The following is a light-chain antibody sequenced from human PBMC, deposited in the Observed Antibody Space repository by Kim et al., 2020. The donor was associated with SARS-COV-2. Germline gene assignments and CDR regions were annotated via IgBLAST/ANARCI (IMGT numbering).Light chain of an antibody. V-gene: IGKV3-20*01. CDR3: QQYANSPIT. CDR1: KSVTGDF. J-gene: IGKJ5*01. Sequence: SPGERGTLSCGASKSVTGDFLSWYQHKPGQAPRLLIYGASSRATGIPDRFSGSGSGTDFTLTISRLEPDDFAVYYCQQYANSPITFGQGTRLEIK. CDR2: GAS.